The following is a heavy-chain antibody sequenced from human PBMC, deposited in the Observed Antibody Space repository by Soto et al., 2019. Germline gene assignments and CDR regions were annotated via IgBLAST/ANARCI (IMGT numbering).Heavy chain of an antibody. CDR2: ISGSGGST. D-gene: IGHD3-22*01. V-gene: IGHV3-23*01. CDR1: GFTFSSYA. Sequence: EVQLLESGGGLVQPGGSLRLSCAASGFTFSSYAMSWVRQAPGKGLEWVSAISGSGGSTYYADSVKGRFTISRDNSNTTLYLQMNSLRAEDTAVYYCAKDSSCCPGGYFDYWGQGTLVTVSS. CDR3: AKDSSCCPGGYFDY. J-gene: IGHJ4*02.